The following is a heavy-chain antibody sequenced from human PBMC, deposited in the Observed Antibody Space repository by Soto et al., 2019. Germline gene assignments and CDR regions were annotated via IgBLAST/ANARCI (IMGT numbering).Heavy chain of an antibody. CDR2: IIPIFGTA. J-gene: IGHJ5*02. Sequence: QVQLVQSGAEVKKPGSSVKVSCTASGGTFSSYAISWVRQAPGQGLEWMGGIIPIFGTANYAQKFQGRVTITADESPSTAYMELSSLRSDDTAVYYCARGFVPAAIVSNWFAPWGQGTLVTVSS. D-gene: IGHD2-2*01. V-gene: IGHV1-69*01. CDR1: GGTFSSYA. CDR3: ARGFVPAAIVSNWFAP.